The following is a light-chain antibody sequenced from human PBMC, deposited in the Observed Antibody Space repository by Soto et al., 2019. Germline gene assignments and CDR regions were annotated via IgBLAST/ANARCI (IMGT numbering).Light chain of an antibody. CDR3: QQHNSFSIT. CDR1: QSISNR. J-gene: IGKJ5*01. V-gene: IGKV1-5*01. Sequence: IQMTQSPSTLTASLGDRVTITCRASQSISNRLAWYQQKPGKAPKVLIYDASSLESGVPSRFRGSGSGTEFILTISSLQPDDFETYYCQQHNSFSITFGQGTRLEIK. CDR2: DAS.